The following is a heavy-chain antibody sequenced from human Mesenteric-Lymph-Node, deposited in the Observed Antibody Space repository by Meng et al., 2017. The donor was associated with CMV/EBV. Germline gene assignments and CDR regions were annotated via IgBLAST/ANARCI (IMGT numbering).Heavy chain of an antibody. CDR3: ARNGKDYGDSFDY. D-gene: IGHD4-17*01. Sequence: GESLKISCAASGFTFSSFWMHWVRQAPGKGLVWVSRINGDGGNTNYADSVRGRFTISRDNAKNSLYLQMNSLRAEDTAVYYCARNGKDYGDSFDYWGQGTLVTVSS. J-gene: IGHJ4*02. V-gene: IGHV3-74*01. CDR2: INGDGGNT. CDR1: GFTFSSFW.